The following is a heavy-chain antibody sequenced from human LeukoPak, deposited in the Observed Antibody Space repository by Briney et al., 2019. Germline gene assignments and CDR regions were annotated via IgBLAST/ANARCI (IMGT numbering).Heavy chain of an antibody. D-gene: IGHD3-10*01. CDR1: GGSITNDNYY. V-gene: IGHV4-39*01. J-gene: IGHJ4*02. CDR3: ASMVRGVIITARMYYFDF. CDR2: IHYSGST. Sequence: SETLSLTCTVSGGSITNDNYYWAWIRQPPGKGLEWLGSIHYSGSTYYNPSLKSRVTTSVDTSDNQFSLKLYSVTAADTAVYYCASMVRGVIITARMYYFDFWGQGTLVTVSS.